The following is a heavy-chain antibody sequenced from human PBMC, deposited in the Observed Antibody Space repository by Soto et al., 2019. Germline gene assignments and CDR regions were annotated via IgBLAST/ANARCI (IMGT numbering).Heavy chain of an antibody. Sequence: GGSLRLSCAASGFTFSSYWMSWVRQAPGKGLEWVANIKQDGSEKYYVDSVKGRFTISRDNAKNSLYLQMNSLRAEDTAVYYCARDQKAYTDEAEYFQHWGQGTLVTVSS. CDR2: IKQDGSEK. V-gene: IGHV3-7*01. CDR1: GFTFSSYW. CDR3: ARDQKAYTDEAEYFQH. J-gene: IGHJ1*01. D-gene: IGHD2-21*01.